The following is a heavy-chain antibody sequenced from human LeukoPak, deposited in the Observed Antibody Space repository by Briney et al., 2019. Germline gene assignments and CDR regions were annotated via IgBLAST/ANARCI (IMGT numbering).Heavy chain of an antibody. CDR3: AKDVGYSSGWYNFDY. V-gene: IGHV3-74*01. Sequence: GGSLRLSCAASGFTFSSYWMHWVRQAPGKGLVWVSRINTDGSSTSYADSVKGRFTISRDNAKNTLYLQMNSLRAEDTAVYYCAKDVGYSSGWYNFDYWGQGTLVTVSS. D-gene: IGHD6-19*01. J-gene: IGHJ4*02. CDR2: INTDGSST. CDR1: GFTFSSYW.